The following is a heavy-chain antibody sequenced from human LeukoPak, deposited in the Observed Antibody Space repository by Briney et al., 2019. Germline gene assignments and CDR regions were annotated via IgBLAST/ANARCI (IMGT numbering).Heavy chain of an antibody. V-gene: IGHV3-23*01. Sequence: GGSLRLSCAASGFTFSSYAMSWVRQAPGKELEWVSAISGRSDSTYYADSVKGRFTNSRDNSKNTLYLKMNSLRAEDTAVYYCAILPPSIAAAQQTDYWGQGTLVTVS. J-gene: IGHJ4*02. CDR2: ISGRSDST. D-gene: IGHD6-13*01. CDR1: GFTFSSYA. CDR3: AILPPSIAAAQQTDY.